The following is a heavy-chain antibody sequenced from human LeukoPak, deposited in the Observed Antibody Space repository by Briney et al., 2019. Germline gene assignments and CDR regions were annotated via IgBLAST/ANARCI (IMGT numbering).Heavy chain of an antibody. CDR2: MFDRGST. CDR1: GGSIISSSYS. J-gene: IGHJ3*02. CDR3: ARLHIVAEPAGGPFDM. V-gene: IGHV4-39*01. Sequence: PSETLSLTCTVSGGSIISSSYSWGWIRHPPGKGLEWIGNMFDRGSTYYNPSLQSRVTISVDMSKSQFSLHLNSVTAADTAVYYCARLHIVAEPAGGPFDMWGQGTMVTVSS. D-gene: IGHD2-2*01.